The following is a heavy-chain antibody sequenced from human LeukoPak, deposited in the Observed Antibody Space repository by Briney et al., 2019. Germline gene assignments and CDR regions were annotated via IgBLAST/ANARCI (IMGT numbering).Heavy chain of an antibody. CDR1: GFTFSSYA. CDR2: ISNNEGST. D-gene: IGHD3-22*01. V-gene: IGHV3-64D*09. CDR3: VKGSEGYSDSKSDY. Sequence: GGSLRLSCAASGFTFSSYAMSWVRQAPGKGLEYVSSISNNEGSTYYKKSVKGRLTNSRDNSKNTLYLQMSSLRAEDTAVYYCVKGSEGYSDSKSDYWGQGTLVTVSS. J-gene: IGHJ4*02.